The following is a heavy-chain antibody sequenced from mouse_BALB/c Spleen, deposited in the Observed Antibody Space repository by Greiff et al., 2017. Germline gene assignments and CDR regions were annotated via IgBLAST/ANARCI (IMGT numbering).Heavy chain of an antibody. V-gene: IGHV5-12-1*01. Sequence: EVKVEESGGGLVKPGGSLKLSCAASGFAFSSYDMSWVRQTPEKRLEWVAYISSGGGSTYYPDTVKGRFTISRDNAKNTLYLQMSSLKSEDTAMYYCARHELGRPLFAYWGQGTLVTVSA. J-gene: IGHJ3*01. D-gene: IGHD4-1*01. CDR2: ISSGGGST. CDR3: ARHELGRPLFAY. CDR1: GFAFSSYD.